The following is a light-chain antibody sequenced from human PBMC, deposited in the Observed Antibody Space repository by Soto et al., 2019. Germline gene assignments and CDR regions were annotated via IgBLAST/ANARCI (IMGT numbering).Light chain of an antibody. CDR2: DAS. J-gene: IGKJ1*01. V-gene: IGKV3-11*01. CDR3: QQCNMWPRT. CDR1: QNIDSD. Sequence: EIVLTQSPATLSLSPGERATLSCRASQNIDSDLAWYQQRPGQPPRLLIYDASNRAPGTPARVGGSGSGADFSLSISSLEPEDFAVYHCQQCNMWPRTFGQGTRVEIK.